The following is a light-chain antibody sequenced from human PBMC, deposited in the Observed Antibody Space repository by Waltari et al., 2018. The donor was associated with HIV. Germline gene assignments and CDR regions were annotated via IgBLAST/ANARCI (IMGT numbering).Light chain of an antibody. Sequence: QSALTQPASVSGSPGQSITISCTGTSSDVGSYNLVSWYQQHPGKAPKLMIYEVPKRPSGVSNRFSGSQSGNTASLTISGLQAEDEADYFCCSYAGSSTLVFGGGTKLTVL. CDR3: CSYAGSSTLV. J-gene: IGLJ2*01. V-gene: IGLV2-23*02. CDR1: SSDVGSYNL. CDR2: EVP.